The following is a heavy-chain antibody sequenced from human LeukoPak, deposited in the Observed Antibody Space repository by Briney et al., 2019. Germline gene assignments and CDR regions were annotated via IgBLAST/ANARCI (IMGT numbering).Heavy chain of an antibody. Sequence: SVKVSCKASGGTFSSYAISWVRQAPGQGLEWMGGIIPIFGTANYAQKLQGRVTITADESTSTAYMELSSLRSEDTAVYYCARGLRVVPAAQRYYYYMDVWGKGTTVTISS. CDR3: ARGLRVVPAAQRYYYYMDV. CDR1: GGTFSSYA. CDR2: IIPIFGTA. D-gene: IGHD2-2*01. V-gene: IGHV1-69*13. J-gene: IGHJ6*03.